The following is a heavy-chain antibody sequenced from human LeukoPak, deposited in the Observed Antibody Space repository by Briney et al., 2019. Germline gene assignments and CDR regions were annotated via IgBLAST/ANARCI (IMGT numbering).Heavy chain of an antibody. CDR2: FYDSGST. V-gene: IGHV4-39*01. J-gene: IGHJ4*02. CDR3: ARGRRDGYNLEYFDK. D-gene: IGHD5-24*01. CDR1: GGSITSSSYY. Sequence: PSETLSLTCTVSGGSITSSSYYWGWIRQPPGKGLQWIGSFYDSGSTYYNPSLTSRVNIYVDTSKNQFSLKLSSVTAADTAVYYCARGRRDGYNLEYFDKWGQGTLVTVSS.